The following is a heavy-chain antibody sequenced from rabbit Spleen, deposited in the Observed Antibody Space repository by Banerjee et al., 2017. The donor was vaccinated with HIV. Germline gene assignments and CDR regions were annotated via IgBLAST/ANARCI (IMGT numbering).Heavy chain of an antibody. CDR1: GFSLNSGYD. CDR3: ARDLTDVIGWNFGW. Sequence: QSLEESGGDLVKPGASLTLTCTASGFSLNSGYDMCWVRQAPGKGLEWIASIYAGSSDSTYSATWAKGRFTISKTSSTTVTLQMTRLTAADTATYFCARDLTDVIGWNFGWWGPGTLVTVS. CDR2: IYAGSSDST. D-gene: IGHD1-1*01. J-gene: IGHJ4*01. V-gene: IGHV1S40*01.